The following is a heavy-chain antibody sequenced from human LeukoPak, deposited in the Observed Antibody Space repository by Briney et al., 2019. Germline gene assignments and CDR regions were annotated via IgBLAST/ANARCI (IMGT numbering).Heavy chain of an antibody. J-gene: IGHJ5*02. Sequence: GSLRLSCAASGFSVSDYYMNWIRQSQGKGLEWVSHITKKTAIEYADSVKGRFTISRDNANNLLFLQMDSLRPEDTAVYYCARGTYYSGSGPGNWFDPWGHGTLVTVSS. V-gene: IGHV3-69-1*01. CDR3: ARGTYYSGSGPGNWFDP. CDR2: ITKKTAI. D-gene: IGHD3-10*01. CDR1: GFSVSDYY.